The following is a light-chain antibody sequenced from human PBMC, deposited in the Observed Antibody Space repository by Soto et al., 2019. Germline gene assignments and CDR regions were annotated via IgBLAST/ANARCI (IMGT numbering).Light chain of an antibody. V-gene: IGKV3-15*01. CDR3: QQYNNWPLWT. J-gene: IGKJ1*01. Sequence: EIVMTQSPATLSVSPGERATLSCRASQSVSSNLAWYQQKPGQAPRLLIYGASTRATAIPARFSGGGSGTEFTLTISSLQSEDFAVYYCQQYNNWPLWTFGQGTKVEIK. CDR1: QSVSSN. CDR2: GAS.